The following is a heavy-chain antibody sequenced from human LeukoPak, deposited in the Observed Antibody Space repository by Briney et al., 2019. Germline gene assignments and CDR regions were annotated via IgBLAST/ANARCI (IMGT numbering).Heavy chain of an antibody. CDR3: PRALGAGSGYNWFDP. V-gene: IGHV3-13*01. Sequence: GGSLRLSCAASGFTFSSYDMHWVRQATGKGLEWVSAIGTAGDTYYPGSVKGRFTISRENAKNSLYLQMNSLRAGDTAVYYCPRALGAGSGYNWFDPWGQGTLVTVSS. CDR2: IGTAGDT. J-gene: IGHJ5*02. CDR1: GFTFSSYD. D-gene: IGHD3-10*01.